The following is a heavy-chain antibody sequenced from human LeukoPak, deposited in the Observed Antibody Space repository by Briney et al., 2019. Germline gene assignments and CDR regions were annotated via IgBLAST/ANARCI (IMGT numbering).Heavy chain of an antibody. D-gene: IGHD3-10*01. J-gene: IGHJ3*02. CDR3: ARSRGVILETTFDI. Sequence: GGSLRLSCAASGFTFSTYSMNWVRQAPGKGLEWVSYISSSSSNIYYADSVKGRFTISRDNAKNSLYLQMNSLRDEDTAVYYCARSRGVILETTFDIWGHGTMVTVSS. CDR2: ISSSSSNI. V-gene: IGHV3-48*02. CDR1: GFTFSTYS.